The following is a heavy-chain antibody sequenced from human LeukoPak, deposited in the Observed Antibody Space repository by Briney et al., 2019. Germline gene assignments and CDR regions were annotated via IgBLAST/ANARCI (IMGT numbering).Heavy chain of an antibody. D-gene: IGHD6-13*01. V-gene: IGHV4-4*09. Sequence: SETLSLTCTVSGGSISSYYWSWIRQPPGKGLEWIGYIYTSGSTNYNPSLKSRVTISVDTSKNQFSLKLSSVTAADTAVYYCATLYSSSWYWFDPWGQGTLVTVSS. CDR1: GGSISSYY. CDR3: ATLYSSSWYWFDP. CDR2: IYTSGST. J-gene: IGHJ5*02.